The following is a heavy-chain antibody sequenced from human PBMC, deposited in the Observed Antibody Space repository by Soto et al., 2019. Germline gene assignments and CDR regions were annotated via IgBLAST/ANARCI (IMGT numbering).Heavy chain of an antibody. CDR3: ARGGDYGDY. Sequence: QEQLVQSGAEVKKPGSSVKVSCKASGGTFSKYPISWVRQAPGQGLEWMGGIIPIFAISRYAQKFQGRITIPADESTRTAYMELSSLRSDDTAVYYCARGGDYGDYWGQGTLGNVSS. CDR2: IIPIFAIS. D-gene: IGHD4-17*01. CDR1: GGTFSKYP. J-gene: IGHJ4*02. V-gene: IGHV1-69*01.